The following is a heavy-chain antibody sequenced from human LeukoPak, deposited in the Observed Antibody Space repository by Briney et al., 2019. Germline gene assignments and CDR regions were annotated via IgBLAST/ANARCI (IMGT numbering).Heavy chain of an antibody. J-gene: IGHJ4*02. D-gene: IGHD3-10*01. Sequence: PGGSLRLSCAASGFTFSSYWMSWVRQAPGKGLEWVANIKQDGSEKYYVDSVKGRFTISRDNAKNSLYVQMNSLRAEDTAVYYCAREGWSGELLLHPIDHWGQGTLVTVSS. CDR3: AREGWSGELLLHPIDH. CDR1: GFTFSSYW. V-gene: IGHV3-7*01. CDR2: IKQDGSEK.